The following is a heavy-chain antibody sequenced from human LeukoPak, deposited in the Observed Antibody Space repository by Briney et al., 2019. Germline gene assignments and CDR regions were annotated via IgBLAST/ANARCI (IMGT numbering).Heavy chain of an antibody. J-gene: IGHJ6*02. CDR1: GFTFSSYA. V-gene: IGHV3-30-3*01. CDR3: ARDVRMDV. Sequence: GRSLRLSCAASGFTFSSYAMHWVRQAPGKGLEGVAVISYDGSNKYYADSVKGRFTISRDNSKNTLYLQMNSLRAEDTAVYYCARDVRMDVWRQGATVTVSS. CDR2: ISYDGSNK.